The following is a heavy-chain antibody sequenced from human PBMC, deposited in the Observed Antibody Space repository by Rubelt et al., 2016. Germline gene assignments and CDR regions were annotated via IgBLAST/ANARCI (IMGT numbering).Heavy chain of an antibody. CDR2: INPNSGGT. J-gene: IGHJ4*02. CDR3: ARFAIGGHSSGYLFDY. V-gene: IGHV1-2*02. CDR1: GYTFTGYY. Sequence: QVQLVQSGAEVKKPGASVKVSCKASGYTFTGYYMHWVRQAPGQGLEWMGWINPNSGGTNYAQKCQGRVTMTRETSISTAYMELVRLRSDDTAVYYCARFAIGGHSSGYLFDYWGQGTLVTVSS. D-gene: IGHD3-22*01.